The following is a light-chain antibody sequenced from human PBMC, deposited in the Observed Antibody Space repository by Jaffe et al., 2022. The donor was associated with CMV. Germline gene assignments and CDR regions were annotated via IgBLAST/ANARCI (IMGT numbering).Light chain of an antibody. CDR1: NSDIGGYDY. J-gene: IGLJ3*02. CDR2: AVT. Sequence: QSALTQPRSVSGSPGQSVTISCTGTNSDIGGYDYVSWYQKHPGKAPNLVIYAVTKRPSGVPDRFSGSKSDNAASLTISGLQAEDEADYFCCSYAGSFWVFGGGTKLTVL. V-gene: IGLV2-11*01. CDR3: CSYAGSFWV.